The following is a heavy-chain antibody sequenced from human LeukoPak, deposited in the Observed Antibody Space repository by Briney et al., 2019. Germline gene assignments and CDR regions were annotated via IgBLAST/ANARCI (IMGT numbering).Heavy chain of an antibody. J-gene: IGHJ3*01. CDR3: ARECNLVGVAPDALDF. Sequence: PGGSLRLSCAASGFTFSSYEMNWVRQAPGKGLEWVSYISNDGNTIYYADSVKGRFTISRDNAKNSLYLQMNSLRAEDTAVYFSARECNLVGVAPDALDFWGRGRMVTVSS. D-gene: IGHD1-26*01. CDR1: GFTFSSYE. V-gene: IGHV3-48*03. CDR2: ISNDGNTI.